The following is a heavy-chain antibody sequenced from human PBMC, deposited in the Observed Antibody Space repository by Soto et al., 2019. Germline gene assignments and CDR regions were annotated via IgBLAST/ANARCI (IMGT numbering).Heavy chain of an antibody. CDR1: GNCFANHW. CDR3: ARTLLVSVATHTDWFDP. CDR2: IYPDDSDT. Sequence: EVQLVQSGAEVKKPGESLKISCKGSGNCFANHWIAWVRQMPGKGLEWMGIIYPDDSDTRYSPSLQGQVTISADKSINTAYLQWSSLKASDTAMYFCARTLLVSVATHTDWFDPWGQGTLVTVSS. V-gene: IGHV5-51*01. D-gene: IGHD2-2*01. J-gene: IGHJ5*02.